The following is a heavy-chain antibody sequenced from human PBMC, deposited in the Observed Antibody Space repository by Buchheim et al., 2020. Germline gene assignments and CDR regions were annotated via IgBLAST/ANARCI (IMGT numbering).Heavy chain of an antibody. Sequence: QVQLVQSGAEVKKPGSSVKVSCKASGGTFSSYAISWVRQAPGQGLEWMGRIIPILGIANYAQKFQGRVTITADKSTSTAYMELSSLRSEDTAVYYCARDLGEYSSSSSHYYYGMDVWGQGTT. V-gene: IGHV1-69*04. CDR1: GGTFSSYA. CDR2: IIPILGIA. CDR3: ARDLGEYSSSSSHYYYGMDV. J-gene: IGHJ6*02. D-gene: IGHD6-6*01.